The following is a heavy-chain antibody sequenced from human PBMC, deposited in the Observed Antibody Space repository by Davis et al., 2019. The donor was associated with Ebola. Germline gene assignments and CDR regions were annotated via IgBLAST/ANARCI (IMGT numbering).Heavy chain of an antibody. J-gene: IGHJ5*02. D-gene: IGHD6-13*01. CDR3: AAGTLWFDP. CDR2: ISGSGGST. Sequence: GESLKISCAASGFSVSGYYMSWVRQAPGKGLEWVSAISGSGGSTYYADSVKGRFTISRDNSKNTLYLQMNSLRAEDTAVYYCAAGTLWFDPWGQGTLVTVSS. V-gene: IGHV3-23*01. CDR1: GFSVSGYY.